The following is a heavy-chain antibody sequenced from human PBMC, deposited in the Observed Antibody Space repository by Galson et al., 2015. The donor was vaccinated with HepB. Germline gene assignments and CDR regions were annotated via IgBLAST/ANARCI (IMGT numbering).Heavy chain of an antibody. CDR2: ISSSGDLR. CDR3: AKDGVADSGWYSDY. V-gene: IGHV3-23*01. D-gene: IGHD6-19*01. CDR1: GFTFSSYA. J-gene: IGHJ4*02. Sequence: SLRLSCAASGFTFSSYAMSWVRRAPGKGLQWLSIISSSGDLRRYADSVKGRFTISRDNSKSALYLQTNSLTADDTAVYYCAKDGVADSGWYSDYWGQGTLVTVSS.